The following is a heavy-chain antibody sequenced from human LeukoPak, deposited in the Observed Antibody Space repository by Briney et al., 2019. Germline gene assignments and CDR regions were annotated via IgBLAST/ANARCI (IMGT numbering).Heavy chain of an antibody. D-gene: IGHD3-22*01. V-gene: IGHV3-74*01. J-gene: IGHJ3*02. CDR2: IIGDGSST. CDR1: GFTFSSHW. Sequence: GESLKISCAASGFTFSSHWMHWVRQAPGKGLVWVSRIIGDGSSTSYADSVKGRFTISRDNAKNTLYLQMNSLRAEDTAVYYCARVTYYYDSSGYPNAFDIWGQGTMVTVS. CDR3: ARVTYYYDSSGYPNAFDI.